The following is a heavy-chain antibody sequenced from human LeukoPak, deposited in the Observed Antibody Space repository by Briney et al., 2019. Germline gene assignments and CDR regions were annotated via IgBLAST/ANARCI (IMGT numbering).Heavy chain of an antibody. CDR3: ARTKSGWYYSDY. V-gene: IGHV4-59*08. CDR2: VYYSGNA. D-gene: IGHD6-19*01. Sequence: KPSETLSLTCTVSGVSMRRYYWSWIRQPPGKGLELIGYVYYSGNANYNPSLVSRVTILVDTSKNQFSLNLSSVTAADTAVYYCARTKSGWYYSDYWGQGTLVSVSS. CDR1: GVSMRRYY. J-gene: IGHJ4*02.